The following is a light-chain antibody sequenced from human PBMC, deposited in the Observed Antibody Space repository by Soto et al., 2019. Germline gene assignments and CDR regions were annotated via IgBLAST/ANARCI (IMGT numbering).Light chain of an antibody. J-gene: IGKJ1*01. Sequence: EIIMTQSPATLSLSHGESATLSCRASQIVSTYLAWYQQKPGQAPRLLIYDASNRATGIPARFSGSGSGTDFTLTISSLEPEDFAVYYCQQRSNWPPWTFGQGTKVDI. CDR1: QIVSTY. V-gene: IGKV3-11*01. CDR2: DAS. CDR3: QQRSNWPPWT.